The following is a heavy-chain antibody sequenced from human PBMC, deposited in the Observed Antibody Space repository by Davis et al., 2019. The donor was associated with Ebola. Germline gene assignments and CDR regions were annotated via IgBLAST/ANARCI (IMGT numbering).Heavy chain of an antibody. V-gene: IGHV3-30*18. CDR1: GFTFSTYG. J-gene: IGHJ2*01. Sequence: PGGSLRLSCAASGFTFSTYGMHWVRQAPGKGLEWVAVISYDGSNKYYADSLKGRFTISRDNSKNTLYLQMNSLRAEDTAVYYCAKEYGPYAYGGRYWYFDLWGRGTLVTVSS. CDR3: AKEYGPYAYGGRYWYFDL. D-gene: IGHD3-16*01. CDR2: ISYDGSNK.